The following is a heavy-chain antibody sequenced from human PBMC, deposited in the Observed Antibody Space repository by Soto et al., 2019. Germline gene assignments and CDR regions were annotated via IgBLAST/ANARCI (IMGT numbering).Heavy chain of an antibody. CDR2: IYPGDSDT. CDR3: ARGVKVYMDV. CDR1: GNSLTSYL. Sequence: GEALKISCKGSGNSLTSYLIGWVRQMPGKGLEWMGIIYPGDSDTRYSPSFQGQVTISADKSISTAYLQWSSLKASDTAMYYCARGVKVYMDVWGKGTTVTVSS. J-gene: IGHJ6*03. V-gene: IGHV5-51*01.